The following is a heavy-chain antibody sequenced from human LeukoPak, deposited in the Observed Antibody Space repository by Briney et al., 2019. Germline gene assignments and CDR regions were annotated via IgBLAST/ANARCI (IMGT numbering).Heavy chain of an antibody. J-gene: IGHJ3*02. Sequence: PSEALSLTCTVSGGSISSSSYYWGWIRQPPGKELEWIGSIYYSGSTYYNPSLKSRVTISVDTSKNQFSLKLSSVTAADTAVYYCASTGYSYAVNEIHAFDIWGQGTMVTVSS. CDR1: GGSISSSSYY. D-gene: IGHD5-18*01. CDR3: ASTGYSYAVNEIHAFDI. V-gene: IGHV4-39*01. CDR2: IYYSGST.